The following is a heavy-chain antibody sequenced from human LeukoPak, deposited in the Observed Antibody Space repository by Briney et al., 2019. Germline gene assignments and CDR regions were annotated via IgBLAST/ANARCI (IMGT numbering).Heavy chain of an antibody. Sequence: SETLSLTCTVSGYSISSGYYWGWIRQPPGKGVEWIGSIYHSGSTYYNPSLKSRVTISVDTSKNQFSLKLSSVTAADTAVYYCARGAYDDAFDIWGQGTMVTVSS. CDR1: GYSISSGYY. V-gene: IGHV4-38-2*02. CDR3: ARGAYDDAFDI. J-gene: IGHJ3*02. CDR2: IYHSGST. D-gene: IGHD3-22*01.